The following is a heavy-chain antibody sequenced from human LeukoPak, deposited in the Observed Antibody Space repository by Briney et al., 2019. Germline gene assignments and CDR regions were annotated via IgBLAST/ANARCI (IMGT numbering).Heavy chain of an antibody. V-gene: IGHV3-74*01. CDR2: LNTDGSNT. CDR3: ARGAVAPDN. J-gene: IGHJ4*02. CDR1: GFTFSSSW. D-gene: IGHD2-21*01. Sequence: GGSLRLSCVASGFTFSSSWIHWVRQVPGKGLVWVSRLNTDGSNTAYADSVEGRFTLSSDNAKNTVYLQRNSLRAEDTGVYYCARGAVAPDNWGQGTLVIVSS.